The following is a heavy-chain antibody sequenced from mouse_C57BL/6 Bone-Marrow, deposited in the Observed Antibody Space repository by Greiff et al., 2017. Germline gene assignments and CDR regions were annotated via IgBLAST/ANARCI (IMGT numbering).Heavy chain of an antibody. V-gene: IGHV1-50*01. CDR3: ARYGGGVFDY. D-gene: IGHD1-1*01. CDR2: IDPSDSYT. Sequence: QVQLQQPGAELVKPGASVKLSCKASGYTFTSYRMQWVKQRPGQGLEWIGEIDPSDSYTNYNQKFKGKATLTVDTSSSTAYMQLSSRTSEDSVVYYCARYGGGVFDYWGQGTTLTVSS. J-gene: IGHJ2*01. CDR1: GYTFTSYR.